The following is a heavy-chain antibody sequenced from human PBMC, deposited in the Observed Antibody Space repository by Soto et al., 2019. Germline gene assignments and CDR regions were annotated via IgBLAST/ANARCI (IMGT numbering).Heavy chain of an antibody. Sequence: EVQLVESGGALIQPGGSLRLSRAESGFSVSGSYMSWGRQAPGRGWWGWSGMYRTGSIKYAGSVRGRFTISRDSYNDTLFLQMTNLGADDTAVYYCARSDYSTSSYYYALDAWGRGTAVTVSS. CDR1: GFSVSGSY. D-gene: IGHD6-6*01. CDR2: MYRTGSI. CDR3: ARSDYSTSSYYYALDA. V-gene: IGHV3-53*01. J-gene: IGHJ6*02.